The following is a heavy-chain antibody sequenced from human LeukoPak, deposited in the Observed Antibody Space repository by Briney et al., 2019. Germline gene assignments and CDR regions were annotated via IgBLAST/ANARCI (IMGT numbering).Heavy chain of an antibody. D-gene: IGHD3-10*01. CDR1: GFIFRTYG. V-gene: IGHV3-30*18. CDR3: AKDSGELLYGEAFDI. CDR2: MSYDGSTK. J-gene: IGHJ3*02. Sequence: GRSLRLSCAASGFIFRTYGMHWVRQGPGKGLEWVAVMSYDGSTKYYGDPVKGRFTISRDNSKNMLYLQMNSLRAEDTAVYYCAKDSGELLYGEAFDIWGQGTMVRVSS.